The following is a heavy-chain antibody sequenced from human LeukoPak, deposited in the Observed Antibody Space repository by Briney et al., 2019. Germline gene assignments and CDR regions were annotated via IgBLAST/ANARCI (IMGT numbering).Heavy chain of an antibody. D-gene: IGHD3-9*01. CDR1: GGTFSSYT. CDR2: IIPILGIA. CDR3: ARVDDISLFDY. Sequence: SSVKVSCKASGGTFSSYTISWVRQAPGQGLEWMVRIIPILGIANYAQKFQGRVTITADKSTSTAYMELSSLRSEDTAVYFCARVDDISLFDYWGQGTLVTVSS. J-gene: IGHJ4*02. V-gene: IGHV1-69*02.